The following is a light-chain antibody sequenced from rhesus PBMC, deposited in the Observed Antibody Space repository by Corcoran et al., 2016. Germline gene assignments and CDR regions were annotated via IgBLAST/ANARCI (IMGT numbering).Light chain of an antibody. CDR2: RAS. CDR3: QQYFNKPPT. Sequence: DIQMTQSPSFLSALVGDTVTITCRAIQDIIRWLAWYQQKPGKVPKLLIYRASSLQSGVPSRFSGSGSWTDFTHTISSLQSEDFATYYCQQYFNKPPTVGGGTKVEIK. J-gene: IGKJ4*01. CDR1: QDIIRW. V-gene: IGKV1-22*01.